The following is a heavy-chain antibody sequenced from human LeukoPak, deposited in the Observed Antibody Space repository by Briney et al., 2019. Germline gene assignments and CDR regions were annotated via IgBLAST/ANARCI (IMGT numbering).Heavy chain of an antibody. D-gene: IGHD6-6*01. CDR3: ASNEYSSSSGYYYYYMDV. J-gene: IGHJ6*03. Sequence: SVKVSCKASGGTFSSYAISWVRQAPGQGLEWMGGIIPIFGTANYAQKFQGRVTITADKSTSTAYMELSSLRSEDTAVYYCASNEYSSSSGYYYYYMDVWGKGTTVTVSS. CDR1: GGTFSSYA. CDR2: IIPIFGTA. V-gene: IGHV1-69*06.